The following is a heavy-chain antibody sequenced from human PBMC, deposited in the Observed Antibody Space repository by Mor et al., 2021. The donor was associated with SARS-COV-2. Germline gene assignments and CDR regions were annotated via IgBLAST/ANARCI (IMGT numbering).Heavy chain of an antibody. J-gene: IGHJ4*02. D-gene: IGHD3-16*01. CDR2: IYYSGST. CDR3: ARAPRGDYFDY. Sequence: YIYYSGSTYYNPSLKSRVAISEDTSKNQFSLKLTSVTAADTAVYYCARAPRGDYFDYWGQGTLVTVSS. V-gene: IGHV4-30-4*01.